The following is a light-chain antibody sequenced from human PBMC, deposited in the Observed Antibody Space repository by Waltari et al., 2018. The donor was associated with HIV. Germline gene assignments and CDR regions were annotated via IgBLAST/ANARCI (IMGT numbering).Light chain of an antibody. J-gene: IGKJ4*01. CDR3: QQTYSTLSLT. V-gene: IGKV1-39*01. CDR1: QRISTY. CDR2: AAS. Sequence: DIQMTQSPSSLSASVGDRVTITCRASQRISTYLNWYQQKPGKAPKRLIYAASSLQSGVPSRFSGSGSGTDFTLTISSLQPEDFATYYCQQTYSTLSLTFGGGTKVEIK.